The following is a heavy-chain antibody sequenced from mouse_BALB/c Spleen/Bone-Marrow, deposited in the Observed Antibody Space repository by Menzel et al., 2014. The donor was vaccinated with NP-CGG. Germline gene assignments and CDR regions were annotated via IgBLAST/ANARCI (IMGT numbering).Heavy chain of an antibody. CDR2: IRNKAKGYTT. J-gene: IGHJ1*01. V-gene: IGHV7-3*02. CDR3: ARDNNPITTAYWYFDV. Sequence: EVKLQESGGGLVQPGGSLRLSCATSGFTFTDYYMSWVRQPPGKALEWLCFIRNKAKGYTTEYSASVKGRVTISRDNSQSILYLQMNTLRAEDSATYYCARDNNPITTAYWYFDVWGAGTTVTVSS. CDR1: GFTFTDYY. D-gene: IGHD1-2*01.